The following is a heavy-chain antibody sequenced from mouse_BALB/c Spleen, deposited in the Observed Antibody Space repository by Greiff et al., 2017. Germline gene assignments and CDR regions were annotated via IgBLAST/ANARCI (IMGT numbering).Heavy chain of an antibody. Sequence: EVQRVESGGGLVQPGGSRKLSCAASGFTFSSFGMHWVRQAPEKGLEWVAYISSGSSTIYYADTVKGRLTISRDNPKNTLFLQMTSLRSEDTAMYYCARFGRYWYFDVWGAGTTVTVSS. CDR2: ISSGSSTI. D-gene: IGHD1-1*02. CDR1: GFTFSSFG. CDR3: ARFGRYWYFDV. J-gene: IGHJ1*01. V-gene: IGHV5-17*02.